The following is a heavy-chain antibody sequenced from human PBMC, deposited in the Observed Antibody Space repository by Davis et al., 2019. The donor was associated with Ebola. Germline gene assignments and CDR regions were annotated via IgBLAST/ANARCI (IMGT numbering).Heavy chain of an antibody. J-gene: IGHJ6*04. CDR3: ARDSIAAAGTYPLDV. D-gene: IGHD6-13*01. Sequence: GESLKISCAASGFTFSSYAMHWVRQAPGKGLEWVAVISYDGSNKYYADSVKGRFTISRDNSKNTLYLQMNSLRDEDTAVYYCARDSIAAAGTYPLDVWGKGTTVTVSS. CDR2: ISYDGSNK. CDR1: GFTFSSYA. V-gene: IGHV3-30-3*01.